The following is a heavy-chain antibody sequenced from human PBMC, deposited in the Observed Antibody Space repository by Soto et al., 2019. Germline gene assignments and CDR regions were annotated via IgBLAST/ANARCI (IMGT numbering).Heavy chain of an antibody. J-gene: IGHJ6*02. CDR1: GFTFSSYG. Sequence: QVQLVESGGGVVQPGRSLRLSCAASGFTFSSYGMHWVRQAPGKGLEWVAVIWYDGSNKWYADSVKGRFTISRDNSKNTLYLQMNGVRAEDTAVYSCARDRGYSGYDSPRFYYGMDVWSQVTTVTVSS. D-gene: IGHD5-12*01. CDR3: ARDRGYSGYDSPRFYYGMDV. V-gene: IGHV3-33*01. CDR2: IWYDGSNK.